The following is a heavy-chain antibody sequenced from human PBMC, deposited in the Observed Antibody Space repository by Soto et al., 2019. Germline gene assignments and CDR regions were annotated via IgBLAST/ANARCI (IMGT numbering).Heavy chain of an antibody. V-gene: IGHV4-30-2*01. D-gene: IGHD2-8*01. Sequence: QVQLQESGSRLVRPSQPLSLTCSVSGGSVSSGGYSWSGIRQAPGKGLEWIGFISPSGRPAYNPSLKSRVRISVDTSKNQISLELSSVTAADTAVYYCTRGVLAWGPGTLVTVSS. CDR3: TRGVLA. J-gene: IGHJ5*02. CDR1: GGSVSSGGYS. CDR2: ISPSGRP.